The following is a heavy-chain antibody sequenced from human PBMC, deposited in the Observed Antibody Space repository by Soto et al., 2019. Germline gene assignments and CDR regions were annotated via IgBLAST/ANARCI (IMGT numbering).Heavy chain of an antibody. V-gene: IGHV1-8*01. D-gene: IGHD6-6*01. J-gene: IGHJ5*02. Sequence: ASVKVSCKASGYTFTSYDINWVRQATGQGLEWMGWMNPNSGNTGYAQKFQGRVTMTRNTSISTAYMELSSLRSEDTAVYYCARAHKTLTIAARRGAYWFDPWGQGTLVTVYS. CDR3: ARAHKTLTIAARRGAYWFDP. CDR1: GYTFTSYD. CDR2: MNPNSGNT.